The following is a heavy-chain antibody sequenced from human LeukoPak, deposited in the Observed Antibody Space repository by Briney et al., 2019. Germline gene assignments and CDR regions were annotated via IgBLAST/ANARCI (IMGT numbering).Heavy chain of an antibody. D-gene: IGHD6-19*01. J-gene: IGHJ4*02. V-gene: IGHV4-39*07. CDR3: ARDRGEQWLGLFDY. CDR1: GGSISSGNHF. CDR2: INHSGST. Sequence: PSETLSLTCTVSGGSISSGNHFWGWIRQPPGKGLEWIGEINHSGSTNYNPSLKSRVTISVDTSKNQFSLKLSSVTAADTAVYYCARDRGEQWLGLFDYWGQGTLVTVSS.